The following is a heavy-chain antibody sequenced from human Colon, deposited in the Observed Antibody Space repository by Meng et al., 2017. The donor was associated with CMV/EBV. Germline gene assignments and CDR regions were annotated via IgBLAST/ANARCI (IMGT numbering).Heavy chain of an antibody. D-gene: IGHD2-21*01. Sequence: GGSLRLSCVASGFTFSNYGMHWVRQAPGKGLEGVAATRHDGTNKYYADSVKGRFTISRDNSKNTLYLQMNSLRGEDTAVYYCATMVIAMLVDYWGQGTLVTVSS. J-gene: IGHJ4*02. CDR3: ATMVIAMLVDY. CDR2: TRHDGTNK. CDR1: GFTFSNYG. V-gene: IGHV3-30*02.